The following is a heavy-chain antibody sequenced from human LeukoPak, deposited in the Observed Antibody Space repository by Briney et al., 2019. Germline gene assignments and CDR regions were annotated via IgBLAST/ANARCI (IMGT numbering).Heavy chain of an antibody. CDR2: ILGGGGSA. J-gene: IGHJ4*02. Sequence: GGSLRLSCVASGFTFSSYAMSWVRQAPGKGLEWVSAILGGGGSAFYADSAKGRFTISRDNSKNTLYLEMDSLRADDTAVYYCSKGASQAGLYCFDYWGQGTLVTVSS. CDR1: GFTFSSYA. CDR3: SKGASQAGLYCFDY. D-gene: IGHD6-19*01. V-gene: IGHV3-23*01.